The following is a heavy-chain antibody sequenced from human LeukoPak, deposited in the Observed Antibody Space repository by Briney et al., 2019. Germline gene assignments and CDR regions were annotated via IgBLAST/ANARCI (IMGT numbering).Heavy chain of an antibody. CDR1: GFTFSSYG. CDR2: ISGSGSST. CDR3: ALDSSGYYGGDY. Sequence: GGTLRLSCAASGFTFSSYGMSWVRQAPGKGLEWVSAISGSGSSTYYADSVKGRFTISRDNSKNTLYLQMNSLRAEDTAVYYCALDSSGYYGGDYWGQGTLVTVSS. J-gene: IGHJ4*02. V-gene: IGHV3-23*01. D-gene: IGHD3-22*01.